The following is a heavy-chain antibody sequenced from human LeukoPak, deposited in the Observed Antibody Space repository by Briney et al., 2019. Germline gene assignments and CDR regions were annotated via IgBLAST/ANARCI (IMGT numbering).Heavy chain of an antibody. CDR1: GYTFTSYY. Sequence: ASVKVSCKASGYTFTSYYMHWVRHPPAQGLEWMGIINPSGGSTSYAQKFQGRVTMTRDMSTGTVYMELSSLRSEDTAVYDCARDEGPYSSSSGDYWGQGTLVTVSS. D-gene: IGHD6-6*01. CDR2: INPSGGST. CDR3: ARDEGPYSSSSGDY. V-gene: IGHV1-46*01. J-gene: IGHJ4*02.